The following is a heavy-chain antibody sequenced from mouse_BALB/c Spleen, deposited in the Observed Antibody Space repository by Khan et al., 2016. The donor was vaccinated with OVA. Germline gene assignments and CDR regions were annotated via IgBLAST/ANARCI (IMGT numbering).Heavy chain of an antibody. CDR3: ARNYDYDEGLSY. CDR1: GFSLTSYG. Sequence: QVQLQQSGPGLVQPSQSLSITCTVSGFSLTSYGVHWVRQSPGKGLEWLGVIWSGGSTDYNAAFISRLSISKDNSKSQVFLKLNNLQANDTAIYYSARNYDYDEGLSYWGQGTLVTVSA. V-gene: IGHV2-2*02. CDR2: IWSGGST. D-gene: IGHD2-4*01. J-gene: IGHJ3*01.